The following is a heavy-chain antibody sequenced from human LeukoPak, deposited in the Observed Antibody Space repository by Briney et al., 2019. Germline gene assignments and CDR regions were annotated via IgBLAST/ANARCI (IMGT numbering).Heavy chain of an antibody. CDR2: IRSKAYGGTT. J-gene: IGHJ4*02. D-gene: IGHD3-10*01. Sequence: GRSLRLSCTASGFTFCDYAMSWFRQAPGKGLEWVGFIRSKAYGGTTEYAASVKGRFTISRDDSKSIAYLQMNSLKTEDTAVYYCTRLLFDYWGQGTLVTVSS. CDR3: TRLLFDY. V-gene: IGHV3-49*03. CDR1: GFTFCDYA.